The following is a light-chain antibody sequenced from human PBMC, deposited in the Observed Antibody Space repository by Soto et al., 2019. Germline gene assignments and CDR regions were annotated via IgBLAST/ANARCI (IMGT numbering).Light chain of an antibody. J-gene: IGLJ3*02. CDR2: EVT. CDR1: SSDVGGYNY. V-gene: IGLV2-8*01. Sequence: QSALIQPPSASGSPGQSVTISCTGTSSDVGGYNYVSWYQHHPGKAPKLIIYEVTTRPSGVPDRFSGSKSGNTASLTVSGLQAEDEADYYCCSYAGSNRPLFGGGTQLTVL. CDR3: CSYAGSNRPL.